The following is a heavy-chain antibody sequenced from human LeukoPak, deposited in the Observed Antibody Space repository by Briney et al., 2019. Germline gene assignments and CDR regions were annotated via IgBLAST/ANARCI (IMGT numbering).Heavy chain of an antibody. CDR1: GYTFTGYY. CDR2: INPNSGGT. V-gene: IGHV1-2*04. Sequence: ASVKVSCKASGYTFTGYYMHWVRQAPGQGLEWMGWINPNSGGTNYAQKFQGWVTMTRDTSISTAYMELNRLRSDDTAVYYCARGPSMIVVVPDYWGQGTLVTVSS. D-gene: IGHD3-22*01. J-gene: IGHJ4*02. CDR3: ARGPSMIVVVPDY.